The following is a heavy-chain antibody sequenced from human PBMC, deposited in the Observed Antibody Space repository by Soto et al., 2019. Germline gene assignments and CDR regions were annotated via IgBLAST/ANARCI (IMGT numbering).Heavy chain of an antibody. CDR1: GGTFSSYA. V-gene: IGHV1-69*13. Sequence: SVKVSCKASGGTFSSYAISWVRQAPGQGLEWMGGIIPIFGTANYAQKFQGRVTITADESTSTAYMELSSLRSEDTAVYYCEREATIPGSLDTWGQGTLVTVSS. D-gene: IGHD3-10*01. J-gene: IGHJ5*02. CDR3: EREATIPGSLDT. CDR2: IIPIFGTA.